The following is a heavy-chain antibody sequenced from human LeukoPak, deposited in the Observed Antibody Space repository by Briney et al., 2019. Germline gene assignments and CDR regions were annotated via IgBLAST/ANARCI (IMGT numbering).Heavy chain of an antibody. CDR2: INHSGST. D-gene: IGHD5-12*01. V-gene: IGHV4-34*01. CDR3: ARQVATKGEWAFDI. CDR1: GGSSSSYS. J-gene: IGHJ3*02. Sequence: SETLSLTCAVYGGSSSSYSWSWIRQPPGKGLEWIGEINHSGSTNYNPSLKSRVTISVDTSKNQFSLKLSSVTAADTAVYYCARQVATKGEWAFDIWGQGTLVTASS.